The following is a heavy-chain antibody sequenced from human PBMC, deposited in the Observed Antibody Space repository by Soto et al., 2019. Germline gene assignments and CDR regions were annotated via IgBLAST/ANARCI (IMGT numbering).Heavy chain of an antibody. J-gene: IGHJ4*02. Sequence: QVQLQQWGAGLLKPSETLSLTCAVYGGSFSGYYWSWIRQPPGKGLEWIGEINHSGSTNYNPYLKSRVTISVDTSKNQFSLKLSSVTAAATAVYYCARMGLMVYAADYWGQGTLVTVSS. D-gene: IGHD2-8*01. CDR3: ARMGLMVYAADY. V-gene: IGHV4-34*01. CDR1: GGSFSGYY. CDR2: INHSGST.